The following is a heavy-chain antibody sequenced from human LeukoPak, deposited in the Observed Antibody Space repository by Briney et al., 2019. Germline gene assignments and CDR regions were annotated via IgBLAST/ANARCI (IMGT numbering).Heavy chain of an antibody. V-gene: IGHV3-23*01. CDR3: ATSRGELDY. Sequence: ECVSPISASGGSTYYAASVKGRFTISRDNSKNTLYLQMNSLRAEDTAVYYCATSRGELDYWGQGTLVTVSS. J-gene: IGHJ4*02. CDR2: ISASGGST. D-gene: IGHD3-16*01.